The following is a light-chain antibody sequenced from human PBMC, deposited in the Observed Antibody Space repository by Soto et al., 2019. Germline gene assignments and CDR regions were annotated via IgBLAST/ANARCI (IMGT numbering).Light chain of an antibody. Sequence: QSAVTQPASVSGSPGQSITISCTGTSSDVGSYNLVSWYQQHPGKAPKLMIYEVSKRPSGVSNRFSGSKSGNTASLTVSGLQAEDEAAYYCCSYAASSTLYVFGTGTKVTVL. CDR1: SSDVGSYNL. V-gene: IGLV2-23*02. CDR2: EVS. CDR3: CSYAASSTLYV. J-gene: IGLJ1*01.